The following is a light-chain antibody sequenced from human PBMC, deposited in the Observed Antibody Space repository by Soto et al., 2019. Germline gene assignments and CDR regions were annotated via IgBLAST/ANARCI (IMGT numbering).Light chain of an antibody. CDR3: QLWDSSSAVV. CDR1: NIGSKS. V-gene: IGLV3-21*04. J-gene: IGLJ2*01. Sequence: SYELTQPPSVSVAPGKTARITCGGNNIGSKSVHWYQQKPGQAPVLVIYYDSDRPSGIPERFSGSNSGNTATLTISRVEAGDEADYYCQLWDSSSAVVFGGGTKLTVL. CDR2: YDS.